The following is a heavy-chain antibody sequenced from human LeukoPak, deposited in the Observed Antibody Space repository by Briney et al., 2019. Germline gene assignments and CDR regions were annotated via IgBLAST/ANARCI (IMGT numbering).Heavy chain of an antibody. Sequence: GASVKVPCKGSGYTFTDFYIHWVRQAPGQGLEWMGWINPKNGGINYAQKFQGRVSMTRDTSISTAYMELSSLRSDDTAVFYCARASSPSYSTWYAYWGQGTLVTVSS. D-gene: IGHD6-13*01. CDR2: INPKNGGI. V-gene: IGHV1-2*02. J-gene: IGHJ4*02. CDR1: GYTFTDFY. CDR3: ARASSPSYSTWYAY.